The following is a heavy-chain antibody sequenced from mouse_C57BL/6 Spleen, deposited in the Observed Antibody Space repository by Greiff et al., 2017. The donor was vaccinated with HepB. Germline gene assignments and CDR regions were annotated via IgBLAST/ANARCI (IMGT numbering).Heavy chain of an antibody. D-gene: IGHD1-1*01. J-gene: IGHJ4*01. CDR1: GYTFTSYW. CDR2: IDPNSGGT. CDR3: ARSLLYGSSDRDYAMDY. Sequence: VQLQQPGAELVKPGASVKLSCKASGYTFTSYWMHWVKQRPGRGLEWIGRIDPNSGGTKYNEKFKSKATLTVDKPSSTAYMQLSSLTSEDSAVYDWARSLLYGSSDRDYAMDYWGQGTSVTVSS. V-gene: IGHV1-72*01.